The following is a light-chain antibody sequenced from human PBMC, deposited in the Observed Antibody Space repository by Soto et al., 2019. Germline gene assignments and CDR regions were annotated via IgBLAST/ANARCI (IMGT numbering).Light chain of an antibody. CDR1: QGISNY. CDR2: EAS. CDR3: QMYNSVPYP. Sequence: DIQMTQSPSSLSASVGDRVTITCRASQGISNYLAWYQQKPGKVPNVLIYEASTLQSVVPSRFRGSGSGTDFNLPISSLQPEDVATSYCQMYNSVPYPFGPGTKLEIK. J-gene: IGKJ2*01. V-gene: IGKV1-27*01.